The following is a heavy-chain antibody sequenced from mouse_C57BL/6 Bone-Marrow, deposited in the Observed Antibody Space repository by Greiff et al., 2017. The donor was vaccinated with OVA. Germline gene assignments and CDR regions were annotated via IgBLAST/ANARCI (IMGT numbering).Heavy chain of an antibody. V-gene: IGHV1-64*01. CDR2: IHPITGST. CDR1: GYTFTSYW. CDR3: ASDYYGSPLDD. J-gene: IGHJ2*01. Sequence: VQLQQPGAELVKPGASVKLSCKASGYTFTSYWMHWVKQRPGQGLEWIGMIHPITGSTNYNEKFKSKATLTVDKSSSTAYMQLSSLTSEDSAVYYCASDYYGSPLDDWGQGTTLTVSS. D-gene: IGHD1-1*01.